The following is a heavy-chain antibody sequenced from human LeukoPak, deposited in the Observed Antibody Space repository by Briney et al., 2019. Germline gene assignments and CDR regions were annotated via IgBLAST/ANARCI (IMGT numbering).Heavy chain of an antibody. V-gene: IGHV4-39*07. CDR1: GDSISGSSYF. Sequence: PSETLSLTCTVSGDSISGSSYFWAWIRQPPGKGLEWIGSISYSGSTYYNPSLKSRVTISVDTSNTQFSLKLTSVTAADTAVYYCAILSSWYDYWGQGTLVTVSS. CDR2: ISYSGST. CDR3: AILSSWYDY. D-gene: IGHD6-13*01. J-gene: IGHJ4*02.